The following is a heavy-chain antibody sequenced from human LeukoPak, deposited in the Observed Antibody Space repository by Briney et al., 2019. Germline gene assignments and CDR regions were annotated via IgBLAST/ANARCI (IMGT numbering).Heavy chain of an antibody. D-gene: IGHD1-26*01. CDR3: AKSRIVGATGPDY. V-gene: IGHV3-66*01. J-gene: IGHJ4*01. CDR2: IYSGGST. CDR1: GFTVSSNY. Sequence: PGGSLRLSCAASGFTVSSNYMSWVRQAPGKGLEWVSVIYSGGSTYYADSVKGRFTISRDNSKNTLYLQLNSLRAEDTAVYYCAKSRIVGATGPDYWGQGTLVTVSS.